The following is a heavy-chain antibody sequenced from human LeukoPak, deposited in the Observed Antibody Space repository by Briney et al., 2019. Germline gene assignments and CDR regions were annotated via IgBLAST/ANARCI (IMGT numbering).Heavy chain of an antibody. CDR2: IYYSGST. CDR3: AREVRDSEGFDY. J-gene: IGHJ4*02. Sequence: SQTLSLACTVSGRSISSGGYYRSWIRQHPGEGLVWVGYIYYSGSTYYHPSLKNRVTISVDTSKNQFSLKLSSVTAADTAVYYCAREVRDSEGFDYWGQGTQVTVST. V-gene: IGHV4-31*03. CDR1: GRSISSGGYY. D-gene: IGHD3-10*01.